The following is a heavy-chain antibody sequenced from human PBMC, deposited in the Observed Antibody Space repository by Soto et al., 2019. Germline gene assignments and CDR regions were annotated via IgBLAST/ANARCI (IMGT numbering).Heavy chain of an antibody. V-gene: IGHV3-23*01. Sequence: EVQLLESGGGLVQPGGSLRLSCAASGYTFSNYAMSWVRQAPGKGLEWVSGISGGGGSTYYADSVRGRFTISRDNSKNTLYLQMNSLRAEDTAVYYCAKGIAIGLVNSNCDYWGQGTLVTVSS. D-gene: IGHD2-8*02. J-gene: IGHJ4*02. CDR2: ISGGGGST. CDR3: AKGIAIGLVNSNCDY. CDR1: GYTFSNYA.